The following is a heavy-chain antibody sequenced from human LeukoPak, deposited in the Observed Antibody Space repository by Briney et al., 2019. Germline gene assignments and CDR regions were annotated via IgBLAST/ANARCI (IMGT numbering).Heavy chain of an antibody. V-gene: IGHV3-13*01. Sequence: GGSLRLSCAASGFTFSSYDMHWVRQTTGKGLEWVSGIGTAGATFYPGSVKGRFTISRENAKNSLYLQMNNLRAGDTAVYYCTRATAGFDYWGQGTLVTVSS. CDR3: TRATAGFDY. J-gene: IGHJ4*02. CDR2: IGTAGAT. CDR1: GFTFSSYD.